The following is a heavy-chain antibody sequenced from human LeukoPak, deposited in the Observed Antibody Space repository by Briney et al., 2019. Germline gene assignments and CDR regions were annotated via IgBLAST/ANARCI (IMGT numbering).Heavy chain of an antibody. CDR1: GYTFTSYG. CDR3: ARDSCSGGSCYVDY. V-gene: IGHV1-18*01. Sequence: GASVKVSCKASGYTFTSYGISWVRQAPGQGLEWMGWISAYNGNTNYAQKLQGRVTMTTDTSTSTGYMELRSLRSDDTAVYYCARDSCSGGSCYVDYWGQGTLVTVSS. CDR2: ISAYNGNT. D-gene: IGHD2-15*01. J-gene: IGHJ4*02.